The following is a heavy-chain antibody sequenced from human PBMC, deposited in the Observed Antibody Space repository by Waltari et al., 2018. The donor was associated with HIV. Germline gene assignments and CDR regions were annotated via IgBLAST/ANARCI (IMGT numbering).Heavy chain of an antibody. CDR3: ARVTGNTKGSWFDP. V-gene: IGHV3-33*01. J-gene: IGHJ5*02. CDR2: IWYDGSKK. D-gene: IGHD1-7*01. Sequence: QVQLVESGGGVVQPAKSLRLSCAASGFTFTNSGMVWVRQAPGKGLEWVAVIWYDGSKKYYGDSVKGRFTISKDNSKNTLHLQMNSLRAEDTAVYYCARVTGNTKGSWFDPWGQGTLVTVSS. CDR1: GFTFTNSG.